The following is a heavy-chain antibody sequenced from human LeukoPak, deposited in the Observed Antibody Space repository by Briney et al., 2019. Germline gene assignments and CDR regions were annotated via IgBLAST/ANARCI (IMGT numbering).Heavy chain of an antibody. V-gene: IGHV3-21*01. Sequence: PGGSLRLSCAASGYTISTYTFGSYTMSWVRQAPGKGLEWLACIDSTRRVVSYTDSVKGRVAISKDNTNSSLHLQMNSLRAEDTAVYYCVIDLDYVKGFDYWGQGTLVTVSS. J-gene: IGHJ4*02. CDR2: IDSTRRVV. CDR3: VIDLDYVKGFDY. CDR1: GYTISTYTFGSYT. D-gene: IGHD4-17*01.